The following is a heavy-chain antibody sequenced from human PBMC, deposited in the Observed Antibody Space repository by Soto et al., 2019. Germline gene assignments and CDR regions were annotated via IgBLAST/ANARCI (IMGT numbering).Heavy chain of an antibody. V-gene: IGHV1-69*13. J-gene: IGHJ6*02. Sequence: ASVKVSCKASGGTFSSYAISWVRQAPGQGLEWMGGIIPIFGTANYAQKFQGRVTSTADESTSTAYMELSSLGSEDTAVYYCARDASITIFGVVPEDYYYYGMDVWGQGTTVTVSS. D-gene: IGHD3-3*01. CDR3: ARDASITIFGVVPEDYYYYGMDV. CDR1: GGTFSSYA. CDR2: IIPIFGTA.